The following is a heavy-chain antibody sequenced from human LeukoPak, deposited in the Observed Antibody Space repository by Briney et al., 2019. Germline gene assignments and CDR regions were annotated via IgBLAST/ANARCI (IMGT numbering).Heavy chain of an antibody. Sequence: SSQALSLTCTVSGGSISSGDYYWSWIRQPPGKGLEWIGYIYYSGSTYYNPSLKSRVTISVDTSKNQFSLKLSSVTAADTAVYYCARDYVWGSYRHFDYWGQGTLVTVSS. CDR2: IYYSGST. V-gene: IGHV4-30-4*01. J-gene: IGHJ4*02. D-gene: IGHD3-16*02. CDR3: ARDYVWGSYRHFDY. CDR1: GGSISSGDYY.